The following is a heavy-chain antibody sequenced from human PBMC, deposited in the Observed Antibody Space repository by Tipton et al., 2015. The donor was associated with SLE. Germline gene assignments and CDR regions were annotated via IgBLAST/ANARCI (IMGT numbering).Heavy chain of an antibody. CDR1: ADSIRRSY. V-gene: IGHV4-59*04. D-gene: IGHD2-21*01. CDR2: IYYSGSS. CDR3: GSSQSPYCDGDCSAFDY. Sequence: TLSLTCSVSADSIRRSYWSWIRQPPGKGLEWIGYIYYSGSSYYNPSLQSRLSMSVDTSKNQFSLKLGSVTAADTAVYYCGSSQSPYCDGDCSAFDYWGQGTLVTVSS. J-gene: IGHJ4*02.